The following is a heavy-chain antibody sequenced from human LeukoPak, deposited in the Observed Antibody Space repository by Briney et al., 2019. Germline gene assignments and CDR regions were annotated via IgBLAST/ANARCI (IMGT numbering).Heavy chain of an antibody. CDR3: ARPRGYSGYDYFDY. CDR2: IYPGDSDT. D-gene: IGHD5-12*01. J-gene: IGHJ4*02. Sequence: GESLKISCKGSGYSFSTNWIGWVRQMPGKGLEWMGIIYPGDSDTRYSPSFQGQVTISADKSISTAYLQWGSLKASDTAMYYCARPRGYSGYDYFDYWGQGTLVTVSS. CDR1: GYSFSTNW. V-gene: IGHV5-51*01.